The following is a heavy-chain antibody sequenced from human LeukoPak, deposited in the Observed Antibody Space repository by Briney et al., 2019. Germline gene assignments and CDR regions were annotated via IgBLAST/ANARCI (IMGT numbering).Heavy chain of an antibody. D-gene: IGHD4-17*01. V-gene: IGHV3-30*04. CDR2: ISHDGSNK. CDR1: GFTFSSYA. CDR3: ARDPSGDYDFDC. J-gene: IGHJ5*01. Sequence: GRSLRLSCAASGFTFSSYAMHWVRQAPGKGLEWVAVISHDGSNKYYADSVKGRFTISRDNSKNMLYLQMGSLRPDDTAVYYCARDPSGDYDFDCRGPGTLVTVAS.